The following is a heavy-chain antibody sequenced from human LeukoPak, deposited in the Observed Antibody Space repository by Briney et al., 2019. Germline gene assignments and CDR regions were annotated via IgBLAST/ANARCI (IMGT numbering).Heavy chain of an antibody. J-gene: IGHJ4*02. V-gene: IGHV6-1*01. Sequence: SQTLSLTCAISGDSVSSNSAAWNWIRQSPSRGLEWLGRTYYRSKWYNDYAVSVKSRITINPDTSKNQFSLQLNSVTPEDTAVYYCARDQIAAAGTGWRSYFDYWGQGTLVTVSS. CDR2: TYYRSKWYN. CDR1: GDSVSSNSAA. CDR3: ARDQIAAAGTGWRSYFDY. D-gene: IGHD6-13*01.